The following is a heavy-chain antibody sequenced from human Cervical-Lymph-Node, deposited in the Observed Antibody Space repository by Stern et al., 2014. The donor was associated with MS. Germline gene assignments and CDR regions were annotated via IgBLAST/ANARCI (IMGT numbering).Heavy chain of an antibody. Sequence: QEQLVQSGAEVKKPGASLKVSCKASGYTFTSYYIHWVRQAPGQGLEWMGIINPSGGSTSYAQKVQGRVTLTRDTSTSTVYMELNSLRSEDTAVYYCAREHTAMGFGYWGQGTLVTVSS. CDR2: INPSGGST. D-gene: IGHD5-18*01. CDR3: AREHTAMGFGY. CDR1: GYTFTSYY. V-gene: IGHV1-46*01. J-gene: IGHJ4*02.